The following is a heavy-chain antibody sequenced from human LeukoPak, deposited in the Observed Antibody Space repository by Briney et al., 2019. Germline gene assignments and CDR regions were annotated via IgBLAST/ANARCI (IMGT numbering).Heavy chain of an antibody. J-gene: IGHJ4*02. CDR2: ISYDGSNK. CDR1: GFTFSSYA. D-gene: IGHD3-22*01. CDR3: ARQRKTYYYDSSGYLDY. Sequence: PGGSLRLSCAASGFTFSSYAMSWVRQAPGKGLEWVAVISYDGSNKYYADSVKGRFTMSRDNSKNTLYLQMNSLRAEDTAVHYCARQRKTYYYDSSGYLDYWGQGTLVTVSS. V-gene: IGHV3-30*03.